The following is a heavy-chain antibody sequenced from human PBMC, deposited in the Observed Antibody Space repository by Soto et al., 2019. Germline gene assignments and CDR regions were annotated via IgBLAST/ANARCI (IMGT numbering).Heavy chain of an antibody. V-gene: IGHV3-7*05. CDR3: AKDVR. CDR2: IKEDGSES. CDR1: GFTFSTHW. Sequence: EVQLVESGGDLVQPGGSLRLSCAASGFTFSTHWMSWVRQAPGKGLEWVANIKEDGSESYYADSVKGRFTISRDNAKNSLHLQMNGLRVEDTALYYCAKDVRWGQGTLVTVSS. J-gene: IGHJ4*02.